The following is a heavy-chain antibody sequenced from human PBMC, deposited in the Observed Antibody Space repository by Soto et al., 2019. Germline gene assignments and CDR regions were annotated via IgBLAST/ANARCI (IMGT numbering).Heavy chain of an antibody. CDR3: AREVGRLIAAAGRFAYYGMDV. D-gene: IGHD6-13*01. CDR2: IIPIFGTA. Sequence: SVKVSCKASGGTFSSYAISWVRQAPGQGLEWMGGIIPIFGTANYAQKFQGRVTITADESTSTAYMELSSLRSEDTAVYYCAREVGRLIAAAGRFAYYGMDVWGQGTTVTVSS. CDR1: GGTFSSYA. V-gene: IGHV1-69*13. J-gene: IGHJ6*02.